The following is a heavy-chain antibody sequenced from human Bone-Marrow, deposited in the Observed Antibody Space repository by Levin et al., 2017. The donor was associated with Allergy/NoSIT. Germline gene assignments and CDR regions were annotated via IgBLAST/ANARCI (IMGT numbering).Heavy chain of an antibody. CDR2: IYSGGNT. D-gene: IGHD3-16*01. CDR3: ATMSWPTYYYALDV. CDR1: GFTISDNY. V-gene: IGHV3-53*01. Sequence: GGSLRLSCAGSGFTISDNYMSWVRQAPGKGLEWVAVIYSGGNTYYPDSVKGRFTISRDSAKNTLYLQMNSLRGEDAAVYYCATMSWPTYYYALDVWGQGTTVTVSS. J-gene: IGHJ6*02.